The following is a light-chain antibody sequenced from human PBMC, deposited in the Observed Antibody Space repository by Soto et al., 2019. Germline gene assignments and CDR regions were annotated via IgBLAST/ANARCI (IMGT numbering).Light chain of an antibody. Sequence: IVLTQSPGTLSLSPGESATLSCRASHTISSSYLAWYQQKPGQAPRLLMYGISRRATGIPDRFSGSGSGTDFTLTITRLEPEDFAVYYCQQYVTSSPRTFGQGTKVDI. J-gene: IGKJ1*01. CDR3: QQYVTSSPRT. CDR2: GIS. V-gene: IGKV3-20*01. CDR1: HTISSSY.